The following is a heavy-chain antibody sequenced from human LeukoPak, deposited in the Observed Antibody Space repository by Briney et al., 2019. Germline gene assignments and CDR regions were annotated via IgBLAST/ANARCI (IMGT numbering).Heavy chain of an antibody. CDR3: ARQGTMIVVVTAYFDY. Sequence: PSETLSLTCTVSGGSISSYYWSWIRQPPGKGLEWIGYIYYSGSTNYNPSLKSRVTISVDTSKNQFSLKLSSVTAADTAVYYCARQGTMIVVVTAYFDYWGQGTLVTVSS. V-gene: IGHV4-59*08. CDR1: GGSISSYY. CDR2: IYYSGST. J-gene: IGHJ4*02. D-gene: IGHD3-22*01.